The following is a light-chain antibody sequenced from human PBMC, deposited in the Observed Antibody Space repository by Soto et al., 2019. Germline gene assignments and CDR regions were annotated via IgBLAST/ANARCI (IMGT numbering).Light chain of an antibody. J-gene: IGLJ1*01. CDR3: GSWDSSLSAYV. Sequence: QSVLTQPPSVSAAPGQKGTISCSGSSSNIGGNSVSWYQQLPGPAPKLLIYDDNKRPSGIPDRFSGSKSGTSATLGITGLQTGDEADYYCGSWDSSLSAYVFGTGIKVTVL. V-gene: IGLV1-51*01. CDR1: SSNIGGNS. CDR2: DDN.